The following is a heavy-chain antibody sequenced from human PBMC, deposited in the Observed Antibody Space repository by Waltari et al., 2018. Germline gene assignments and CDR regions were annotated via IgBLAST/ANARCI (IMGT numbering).Heavy chain of an antibody. CDR3: AKASRGSGYDWDAFDI. J-gene: IGHJ3*02. CDR2: ISSDGTFK. Sequence: QVQLVESGGGVVQPGRSLRLSCAASGFTVSSYAVHWVRPAPGKGLEWVAVISSDGTFKYHADSVKGRFTISRDNPKNTLYLQMNSLRTEDTAVYYCAKASRGSGYDWDAFDIWGLGTMVTVSS. CDR1: GFTVSSYA. V-gene: IGHV3-30-3*02. D-gene: IGHD5-12*01.